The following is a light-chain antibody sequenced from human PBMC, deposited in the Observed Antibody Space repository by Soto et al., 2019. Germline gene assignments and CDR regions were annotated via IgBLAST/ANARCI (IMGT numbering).Light chain of an antibody. CDR2: AAS. CDR1: QGVSSN. J-gene: IGKJ4*01. CDR3: QQFNTYPLT. Sequence: DIQLTQSPSFLSASVGDRVTITCRASQGVSSNLAWYQQKPGKAPKLLIHAASTLQSGVPSRFGGSGSGTEFTLTISSLQPEDFATYYCQQFNTYPLTFGGGTKVDIK. V-gene: IGKV1-9*01.